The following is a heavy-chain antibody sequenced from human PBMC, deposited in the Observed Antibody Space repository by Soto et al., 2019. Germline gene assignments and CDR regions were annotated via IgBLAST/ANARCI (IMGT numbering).Heavy chain of an antibody. V-gene: IGHV3-30-3*01. CDR3: ARDSGSYDPEFDY. D-gene: IGHD1-26*01. CDR1: GFTFSSYA. CDR2: ISYDGSNK. J-gene: IGHJ4*02. Sequence: QVQLVESGGGVVQPGRSLRLSCEASGFTFSSYAMHWVRQAPGKGLEWVAVISYDGSNKYYADSVKGRFTISRDNSKNTLYLQMNSLRAEDTAVYYCARDSGSYDPEFDYWGQGTLVTVSS.